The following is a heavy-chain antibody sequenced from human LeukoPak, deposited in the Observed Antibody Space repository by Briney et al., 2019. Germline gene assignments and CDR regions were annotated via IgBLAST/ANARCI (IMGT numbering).Heavy chain of an antibody. V-gene: IGHV4-38-2*01. D-gene: IGHD1-26*01. CDR2: IYYTGST. CDR1: DNSIRNSYF. Sequence: PSETLSLTCDVSDNSIRNSYFWGWIRQPPGKGLEWIGSIYYTGSTSSNASLESRLTISVDTSKNQFSLKLRSVTAEDTAVYYCARHMLGAPVGAIDCWSPGTLVTVSS. J-gene: IGHJ4*02. CDR3: ARHMLGAPVGAIDC.